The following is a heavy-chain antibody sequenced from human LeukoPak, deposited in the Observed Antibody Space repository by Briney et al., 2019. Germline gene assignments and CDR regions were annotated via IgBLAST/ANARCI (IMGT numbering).Heavy chain of an antibody. D-gene: IGHD4-11*01. V-gene: IGHV1-2*02. CDR1: GYTFTGYY. Sequence: ASVKVSCKASGYTFTGYYIHWVRQAPGQGLEWMGWINPYSGGTDFAPKFQGRVHMTRDTSISTTYMELSWLTSDDTALYYCAREYSASEHWGQGTLVTVSS. CDR3: AREYSASEH. CDR2: INPYSGGT. J-gene: IGHJ1*01.